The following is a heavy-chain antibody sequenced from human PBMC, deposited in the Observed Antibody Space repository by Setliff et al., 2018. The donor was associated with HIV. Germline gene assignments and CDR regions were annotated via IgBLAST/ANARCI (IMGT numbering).Heavy chain of an antibody. V-gene: IGHV1-2*02. CDR3: ARDGKTYYNFWSGHDY. D-gene: IGHD3-3*01. J-gene: IGHJ4*02. CDR1: GYTFTGYY. Sequence: GASVKVSCKASGYTFTGYYVHWVRQAPGQGLEWMGWINPNSGGTDYAQKFQGRVTMTRDTSISTAYMELSRLRSDDTAVYYCARDGKTYYNFWSGHDYWGQGTLVTVSS. CDR2: INPNSGGT.